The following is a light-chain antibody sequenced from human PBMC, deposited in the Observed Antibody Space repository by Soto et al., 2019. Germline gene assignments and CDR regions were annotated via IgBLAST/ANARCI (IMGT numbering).Light chain of an antibody. CDR1: SSDFNNYNR. J-gene: IGLJ1*01. Sequence: QSALTQPPSVSGSPGQSVTISCTGTSSDFNNYNRVSWYQRPPGTGPKLIIYEVNNRPSGVPDRFSGSKSGNTASLTISGLQAEDEADYYCSSYTSSSTLYVFGTGTKVTVL. V-gene: IGLV2-18*02. CDR3: SSYTSSSTLYV. CDR2: EVN.